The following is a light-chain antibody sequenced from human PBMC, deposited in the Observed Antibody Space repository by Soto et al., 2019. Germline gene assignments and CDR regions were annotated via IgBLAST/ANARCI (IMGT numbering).Light chain of an antibody. Sequence: QSVLTQPASVSRSPGQSITISCTGTSSDVGGHNYVSWYQQHPGKAPKLMIYEVTNRPSGVSNRFSGSKSGNTASLIISGLPAEDDADYYCSSYSSGSTLRVFGTGTKLTVL. V-gene: IGLV2-14*01. J-gene: IGLJ1*01. CDR3: SSYSSGSTLRV. CDR2: EVT. CDR1: SSDVGGHNY.